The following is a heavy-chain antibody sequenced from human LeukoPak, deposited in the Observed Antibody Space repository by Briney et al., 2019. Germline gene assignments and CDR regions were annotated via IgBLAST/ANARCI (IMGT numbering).Heavy chain of an antibody. J-gene: IGHJ3*02. CDR2: IYYSGST. Sequence: SQTLSLTCTVSGVSMSSGAFYWSWIRQHPGKGLEWIENIYYSGSTYYNPSLKSRVTISVDKSKNEFSLKLPSVPAADTAVYYCARAFPFDDYGDPDAFDIRGQATMLTVSS. V-gene: IGHV4-31*03. CDR1: GVSMSSGAFY. CDR3: ARAFPFDDYGDPDAFDI. D-gene: IGHD4-17*01.